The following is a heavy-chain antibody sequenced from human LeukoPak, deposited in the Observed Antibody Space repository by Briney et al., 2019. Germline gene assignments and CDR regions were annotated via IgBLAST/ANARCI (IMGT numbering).Heavy chain of an antibody. J-gene: IGHJ4*02. V-gene: IGHV3-11*04. CDR3: ARDYYAVAGFLDY. CDR1: GFAFTDHY. Sequence: HPGGSLRLSCVGSGFAFTDHYMGWMRQAPGKGLEWVSYISRTGNNVYYADSVKGRFTISRDNSKNTLYLQMNSLRAEDTAVYYCARDYYAVAGFLDYWGQGTLVTVSS. D-gene: IGHD6-19*01. CDR2: ISRTGNNV.